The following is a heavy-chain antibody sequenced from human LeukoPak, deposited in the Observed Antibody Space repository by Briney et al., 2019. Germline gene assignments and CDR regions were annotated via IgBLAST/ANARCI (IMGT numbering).Heavy chain of an antibody. D-gene: IGHD4-23*01. CDR2: ISAYNGNT. V-gene: IGHV1-18*01. CDR3: ARYLGYGGNSIDY. CDR1: GYTFTSYG. Sequence: ASVKLSCKASGYTFTSYGISWGRQAPRQGLEWMGWISAYNGNTNYAQKLQGRVTMTTDTSTSSAYMELRSLRSDDTAVYYCARYLGYGGNSIDYWGQGTLVTVSS. J-gene: IGHJ4*02.